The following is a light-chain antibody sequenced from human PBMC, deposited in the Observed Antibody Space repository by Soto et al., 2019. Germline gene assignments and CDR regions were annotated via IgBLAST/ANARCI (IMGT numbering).Light chain of an antibody. CDR1: SSDVGAYDY. CDR3: CSYAEGSFYF. Sequence: ALTQPASLSGSPGQSITISCTGTSSDVGAYDYVSWYLQYPDKAPQLLIYYVDHRPSGVSSRFSGSKSGNTASLTISGLQAEDEGDYYCCSYAEGSFYFFGTGTKVTVL. CDR2: YVD. V-gene: IGLV2-14*03. J-gene: IGLJ1*01.